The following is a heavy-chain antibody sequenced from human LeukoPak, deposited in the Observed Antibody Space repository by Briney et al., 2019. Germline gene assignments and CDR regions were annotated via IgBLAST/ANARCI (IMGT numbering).Heavy chain of an antibody. V-gene: IGHV6-1*01. CDR2: TYYRSKWYN. D-gene: IGHD6-19*01. CDR1: GDSVSSNSAA. Sequence: PSQTLSLTCAISGDSVSSNSAAWNWIRQSPSKGLEWLGRTYYRSKWYNDYAVSVKSRITFNPDTSKNQFSLQLNSVTPEDTAVYYCARALSSSAWYVTDPRDDAFDIWGQGTMVTVSS. J-gene: IGHJ3*02. CDR3: ARALSSSAWYVTDPRDDAFDI.